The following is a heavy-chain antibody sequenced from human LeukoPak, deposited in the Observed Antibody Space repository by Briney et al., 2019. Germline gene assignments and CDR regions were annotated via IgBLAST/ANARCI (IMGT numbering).Heavy chain of an antibody. CDR1: GLTFSSYW. V-gene: IGHV3-7*01. CDR3: ASTFPYCSSGTCAL. Sequence: PGGSLRLSCAASGLTFSSYWMTWVRQGPGEGLEWVATISLDGNRENYVDSVKGRFSISRDNAKNSLFLQMRSLRAEDTAMYYCASTFPYCSSGTCALGGQGTLVTVSS. CDR2: ISLDGNRE. J-gene: IGHJ4*02. D-gene: IGHD2-15*01.